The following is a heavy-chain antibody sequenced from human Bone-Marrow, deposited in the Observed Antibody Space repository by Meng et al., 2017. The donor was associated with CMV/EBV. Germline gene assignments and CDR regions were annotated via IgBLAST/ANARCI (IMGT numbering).Heavy chain of an antibody. D-gene: IGHD5-12*01. Sequence: ASVKVSCKASGYTFTSYDINWVRQATGQGLEWMGWMNPNSGNTGYAQKFQGRVTMTRNTSISTAYMELSSLRSEDTAVYYCARVLEWLRDPFDYWGQGTLVTVSS. V-gene: IGHV1-8*01. CDR1: GYTFTSYD. CDR3: ARVLEWLRDPFDY. CDR2: MNPNSGNT. J-gene: IGHJ4*02.